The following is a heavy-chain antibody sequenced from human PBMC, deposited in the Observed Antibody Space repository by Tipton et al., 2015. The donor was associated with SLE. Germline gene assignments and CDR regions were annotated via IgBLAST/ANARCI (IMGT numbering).Heavy chain of an antibody. V-gene: IGHV3-13*01. Sequence: SLRLSCAASGFTFSSYDMHWVRQATGKGLVWVSAIGTAGDTYYPGSVKGRFTISRENAKNSLYLQMNSLRAGDTAVYYCARGESSHYYDSSGYGAFDIWGQGTMVTVSS. CDR1: GFTFSSYD. CDR3: ARGESSHYYDSSGYGAFDI. CDR2: IGTAGDT. J-gene: IGHJ3*02. D-gene: IGHD3-22*01.